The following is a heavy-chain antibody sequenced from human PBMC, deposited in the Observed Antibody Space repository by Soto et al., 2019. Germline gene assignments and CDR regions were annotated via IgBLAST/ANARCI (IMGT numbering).Heavy chain of an antibody. D-gene: IGHD3-10*01. V-gene: IGHV2-26*01. CDR2: IFSNDEK. J-gene: IGHJ4*02. Sequence: QVTLKETGPVLVKPTETLTLTCTVSGFSLSNARMGVSWIRQPPGKALEWLAHIFSNDEKSYSTSLKSRLTXSXDXXKSQVVLTMTNMDPVDTATYYCARINYAGDPLFDYWGQGTLVTVSS. CDR3: ARINYAGDPLFDY. CDR1: GFSLSNARMG.